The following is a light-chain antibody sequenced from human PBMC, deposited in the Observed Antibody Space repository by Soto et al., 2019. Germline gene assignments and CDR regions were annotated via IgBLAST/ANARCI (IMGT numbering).Light chain of an antibody. CDR3: QNSNSAPFT. Sequence: DIQMTQSPSSLSASVGDRVAITCRASQGIIKYLAWYQQKPGTVPKLLIIAASTLQSGVPSRFSGSGFGTNFTLTISSLQPEDVATYYCQNSNSAPFTFGAGTKVEIK. V-gene: IGKV1-27*01. J-gene: IGKJ4*01. CDR1: QGIIKY. CDR2: AAS.